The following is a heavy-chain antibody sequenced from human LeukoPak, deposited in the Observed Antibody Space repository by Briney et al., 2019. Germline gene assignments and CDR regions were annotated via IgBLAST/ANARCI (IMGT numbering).Heavy chain of an antibody. CDR3: AKQYSSTWYGWFDP. D-gene: IGHD6-13*01. CDR2: ISGSGGST. Sequence: GGSLRLSCAASGFTFSSCAMSWVRQAPGKGLEWVSAISGSGGSTYYADSVKGRFTISRDNSKNTLYLRMNSLRAEDTAVYYCAKQYSSTWYGWFDPWGQGTLVTVSS. CDR1: GFTFSSCA. J-gene: IGHJ5*02. V-gene: IGHV3-23*01.